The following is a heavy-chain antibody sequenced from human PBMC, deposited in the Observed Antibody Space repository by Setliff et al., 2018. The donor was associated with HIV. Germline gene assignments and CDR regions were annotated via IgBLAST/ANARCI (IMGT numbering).Heavy chain of an antibody. CDR3: TRSSSDWIQVRFDP. J-gene: IGHJ5*02. Sequence: ASVKVSCKASGYNFTSHDINWVRQAPGQGLEWMGVITPNGGSANYAQKFQGRVTMTSDTSTSTVYMELRNLRSDDTAVYFCTRSSSDWIQVRFDPWGQGTLVTVSS. CDR1: GYNFTSHD. D-gene: IGHD6-19*01. CDR2: ITPNGGSA. V-gene: IGHV1-46*01.